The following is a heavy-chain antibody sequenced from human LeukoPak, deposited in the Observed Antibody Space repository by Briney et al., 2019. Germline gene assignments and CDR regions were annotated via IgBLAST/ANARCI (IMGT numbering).Heavy chain of an antibody. Sequence: ASVKVSCKASGYTFTSYDINWVRQATGQGLEWMGWMNPNSGNTGYAQKFQGRVTMTRNTSISTAYMELSSLRSEDTAVYYCARTVRGAPQAYYYYGMDVWGKGTTVTVSS. D-gene: IGHD3-10*01. CDR3: ARTVRGAPQAYYYYGMDV. J-gene: IGHJ6*04. CDR2: MNPNSGNT. CDR1: GYTFTSYD. V-gene: IGHV1-8*01.